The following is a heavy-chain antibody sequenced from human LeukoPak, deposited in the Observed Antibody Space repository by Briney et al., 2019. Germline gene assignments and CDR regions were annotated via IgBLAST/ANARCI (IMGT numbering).Heavy chain of an antibody. CDR2: INHSGST. J-gene: IGHJ4*02. D-gene: IGHD6-6*01. CDR3: ARGNKAARPFDY. CDR1: GGSFSGYY. Sequence: SETLSLTCAVYGGSFSGYYWSWIRQPPGKGLEWIGEINHSGSTNYNPSLKSRVTISVDTSKNQFSLKLSSVTAADTAVYYCARGNKAARPFDYWGQGTLVTVSS. V-gene: IGHV4-34*01.